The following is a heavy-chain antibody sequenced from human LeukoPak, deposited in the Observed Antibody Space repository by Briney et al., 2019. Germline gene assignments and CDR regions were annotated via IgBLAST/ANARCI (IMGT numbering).Heavy chain of an antibody. CDR3: ASVSFGGDVVY. J-gene: IGHJ4*02. V-gene: IGHV4-61*03. Sequence: SETLSLTCAVSGDSVSSSSSGSYFWSWIRQPPGKGLEWIGYIYSSGRNNYNPSLKSRLTISVDTSKNHVSLKLSSVTAADTAIYYCASVSFGGDVVYWGQGTLVTVSS. CDR2: IYSSGRN. CDR1: GDSVSSSSSGSYF. D-gene: IGHD3-3*01.